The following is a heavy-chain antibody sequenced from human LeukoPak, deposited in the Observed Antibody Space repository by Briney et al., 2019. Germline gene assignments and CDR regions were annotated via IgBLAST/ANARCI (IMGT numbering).Heavy chain of an antibody. D-gene: IGHD1-26*01. V-gene: IGHV1-18*01. CDR3: ARDLGRRESGTYMFDF. CDR1: GYTFTSYG. Sequence: ASVKVSCKASGYTFTSYGISWVRQAPGQGLEWMGWISAHSGNTNYAQKVQGRVTMTTDTSTSTGYMELRSLRSDDTAVYYCARDLGRRESGTYMFDFWGQGTPVTVSS. J-gene: IGHJ4*02. CDR2: ISAHSGNT.